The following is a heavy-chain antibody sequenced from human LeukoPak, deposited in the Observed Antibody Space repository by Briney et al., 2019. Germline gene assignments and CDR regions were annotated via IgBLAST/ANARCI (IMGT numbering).Heavy chain of an antibody. J-gene: IGHJ4*02. CDR1: GYTFTGYY. CDR2: ISAYNGNT. Sequence: ASVKVSCKASGYTFTGYYMHWVRQAPGQGLEWMGWISAYNGNTNYAQKLQGRVTMTTDTSTSTAYMELSRLRSDDTAVYYCARRNTTMADYWGQGTLVTVSS. V-gene: IGHV1-18*04. CDR3: ARRNTTMADY. D-gene: IGHD5-18*01.